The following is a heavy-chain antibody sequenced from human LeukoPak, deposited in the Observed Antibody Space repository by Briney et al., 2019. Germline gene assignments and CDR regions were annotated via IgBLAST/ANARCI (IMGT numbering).Heavy chain of an antibody. V-gene: IGHV4-30-4*07. D-gene: IGHD6-13*01. CDR3: ARVGRAAADFDY. J-gene: IGHJ4*02. Sequence: PSETLSLTCTVSGGSFSSGGYSWSWIRQPSGKGLEWIGYIYYSGSTYYNPSLKSRVTISVDTSKNQFSLKLSSVTAADTAVYYCARVGRAAADFDYWGQGTLVTVSS. CDR2: IYYSGST. CDR1: GGSFSSGGYS.